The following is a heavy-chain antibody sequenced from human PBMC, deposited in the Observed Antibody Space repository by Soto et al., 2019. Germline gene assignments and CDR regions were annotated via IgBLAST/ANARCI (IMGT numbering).Heavy chain of an antibody. V-gene: IGHV3-23*01. CDR2: FTGGGRT. J-gene: IGHJ4*02. Sequence: EVQLLDSGGGLVQPGGSLRLSCAASGFTFSTYAMGWVRQAPGKGLEWVSTFTGGGRTFYADFVKGRFTISRDNSKNTLYLQMNSLRAADTAVYYCAKGNQGSDWGQGTLVTVSS. CDR1: GFTFSTYA. CDR3: AKGNQGSD.